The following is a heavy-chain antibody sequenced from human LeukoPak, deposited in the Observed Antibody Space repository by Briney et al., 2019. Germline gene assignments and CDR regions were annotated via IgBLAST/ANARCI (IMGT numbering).Heavy chain of an antibody. CDR2: IYYSGST. CDR3: ARDPSSFLGYYYGMDV. CDR1: GGSISSYY. D-gene: IGHD3-3*02. Sequence: SETLSLTCTVSGGSISSYYWSWIRQPPGKGLEWIGYIYYSGSTKYNPSLKSRVTISVDTSKNQFSLKLSSVTAADTAVYYCARDPSSFLGYYYGMDVWGQGTTVTVSS. J-gene: IGHJ6*02. V-gene: IGHV4-59*01.